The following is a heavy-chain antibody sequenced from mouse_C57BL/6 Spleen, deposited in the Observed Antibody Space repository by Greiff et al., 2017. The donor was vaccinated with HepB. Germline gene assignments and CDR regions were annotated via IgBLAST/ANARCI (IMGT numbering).Heavy chain of an antibody. J-gene: IGHJ4*01. CDR1: GYTFTSYW. Sequence: QVQLQQPGAELVKPGASVKMSCKASGYTFTSYWITWVKQRPGQGLEWIGDIYPGSGSTNYNEKFKSKATLTVYTSSSTAYMQLSSLTSEDSAVYYCARRDYAMDYWGQGTSVTVSS. CDR2: IYPGSGST. CDR3: ARRDYAMDY. V-gene: IGHV1-55*01.